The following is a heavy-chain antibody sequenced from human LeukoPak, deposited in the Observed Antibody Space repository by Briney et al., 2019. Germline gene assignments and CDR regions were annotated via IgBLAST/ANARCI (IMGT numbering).Heavy chain of an antibody. V-gene: IGHV3-66*01. CDR2: IYSGGST. CDR1: GFTVSTNY. D-gene: IGHD3-22*01. Sequence: PGGSLRLSCAASGFTVSTNYMTWVRQAPGKGLEWVSIIYSGGSTYYADSVKGRFTISRDNSKNTVYLQMNSLRAEDTAVYNFARGGYDTSGYARYYFDYCGQGTLVTASS. J-gene: IGHJ4*02. CDR3: ARGGYDTSGYARYYFDY.